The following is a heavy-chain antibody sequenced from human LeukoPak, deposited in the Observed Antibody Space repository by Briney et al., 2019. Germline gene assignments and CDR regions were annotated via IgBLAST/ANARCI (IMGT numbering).Heavy chain of an antibody. D-gene: IGHD6-13*01. V-gene: IGHV3-30*02. Sequence: GGSLRLSCAASGFTFSSYGMHWVRQAPGKGLEWVAFIRYDGSNKYYADSVKGRFTISRDNSKNTLYLQMNSLRAEDTAVYYCAKGLRGSSSSFDIWGQGTMVTVSS. CDR1: GFTFSSYG. CDR3: AKGLRGSSSSFDI. CDR2: IRYDGSNK. J-gene: IGHJ3*02.